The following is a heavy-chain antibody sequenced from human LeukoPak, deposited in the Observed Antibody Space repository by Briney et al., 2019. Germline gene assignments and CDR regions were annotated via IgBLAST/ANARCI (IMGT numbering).Heavy chain of an antibody. D-gene: IGHD2-15*01. CDR2: INHSGST. Sequence: PSETLSLTCAVYGGSFSGYYWSWIRQPPGKGLEWIGEINHSGSTNYNPSLKSRVTISVDTSKNQFSLKLSSVTAADTAVYYCASALGWYYFDYWGQGTLVTVSS. V-gene: IGHV4-34*01. J-gene: IGHJ4*02. CDR1: GGSFSGYY. CDR3: ASALGWYYFDY.